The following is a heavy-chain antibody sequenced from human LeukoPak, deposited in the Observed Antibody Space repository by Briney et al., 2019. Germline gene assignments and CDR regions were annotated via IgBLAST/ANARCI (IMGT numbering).Heavy chain of an antibody. Sequence: SETLSLTCAVYGGSFSGYYWSWIRQPPGKGLEWIGEINHSGSTNYNPSLKSRVTISVDTSKNQFSLKLSSVIAADTAVYYCAKYGGSGWVIDYWGQGTLVTVSS. V-gene: IGHV4-34*01. J-gene: IGHJ4*02. CDR3: AKYGGSGWVIDY. CDR1: GGSFSGYY. D-gene: IGHD6-19*01. CDR2: INHSGST.